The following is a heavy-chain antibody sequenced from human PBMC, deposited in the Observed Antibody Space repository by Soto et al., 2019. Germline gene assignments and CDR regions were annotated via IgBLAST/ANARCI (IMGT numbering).Heavy chain of an antibody. CDR1: GGSISSSNW. V-gene: IGHV4-4*02. CDR2: IYDSGST. CDR3: AGWIQLQQYYYYGMDV. J-gene: IGHJ6*02. Sequence: QLQLQESVPGLVKPSGTLSLTCAVSGGSISSSNWWSWVRQPPGKGLEWIGEIYDSGSTNYNPSLKSRVPISVDTSKNQFSLKLSSVTAADTAVHYCAGWIQLQQYYYYGMDVWGQGTTVTVSS. D-gene: IGHD5-18*01.